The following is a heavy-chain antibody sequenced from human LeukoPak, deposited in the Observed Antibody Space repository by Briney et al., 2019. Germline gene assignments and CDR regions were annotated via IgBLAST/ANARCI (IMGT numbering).Heavy chain of an antibody. CDR1: GFTFSSYA. CDR3: AKDGEQWLVPQYDY. Sequence: PGGSLRLSCAASGFTFSSYAMSRVRQAPGKGLEWVSAISGSGGSTYYADSVKGRFTISRDNSKNTLYLQMNSLRAEDTAVYYCAKDGEQWLVPQYDYWGQGTLVTVSS. D-gene: IGHD6-19*01. J-gene: IGHJ4*02. V-gene: IGHV3-23*01. CDR2: ISGSGGST.